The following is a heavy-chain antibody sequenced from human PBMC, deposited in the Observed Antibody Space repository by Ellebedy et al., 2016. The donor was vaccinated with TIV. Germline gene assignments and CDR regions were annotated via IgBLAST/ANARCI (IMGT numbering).Heavy chain of an antibody. Sequence: MPSETLSLTCTVSGGSISSYYWSWIRQPPGKGLEWIGYIYYSGSTNYHPSLKSRVTISVDTSKNQFSLKLSSVTAADTAVYYCARHTDWGEYAEFDYWGQGTLVTVSS. CDR3: ARHTDWGEYAEFDY. V-gene: IGHV4-59*01. D-gene: IGHD2-8*01. CDR2: IYYSGST. CDR1: GGSISSYY. J-gene: IGHJ4*02.